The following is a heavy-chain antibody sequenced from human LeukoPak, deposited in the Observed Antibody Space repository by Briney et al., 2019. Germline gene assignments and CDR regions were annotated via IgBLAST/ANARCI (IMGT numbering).Heavy chain of an antibody. CDR3: ARDLTGYCSSTSCYGYYYYYYMDV. V-gene: IGHV1-18*04. D-gene: IGHD2-2*01. CDR1: GYTFTGYY. CDR2: ISAYNGNT. Sequence: ASVKVSCKASGYTFTGYYMHWVRQAPGQGLEWMGWISAYNGNTNYAQKLQGRVTMTTDTSTSTAYMELRSLRSDDTAVYYCARDLTGYCSSTSCYGYYYYYYMDVWGKGTTVTISS. J-gene: IGHJ6*03.